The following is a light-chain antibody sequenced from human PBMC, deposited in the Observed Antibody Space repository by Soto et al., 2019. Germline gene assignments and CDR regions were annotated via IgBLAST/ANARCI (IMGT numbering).Light chain of an antibody. CDR3: SSFTSNRIYV. CDR1: SSNIGAGYG. V-gene: IGLV1-40*01. J-gene: IGLJ1*01. CDR2: GNN. Sequence: QSVLTQPPSVSGAPGQRVSISCTGSSSNIGAGYGVHWYHQLPGTAPKLLIFGNNNRPSGVPDRFSGSKSGTSASLGITGLQAEDEADYYCSSFTSNRIYVFGPGTKVTVL.